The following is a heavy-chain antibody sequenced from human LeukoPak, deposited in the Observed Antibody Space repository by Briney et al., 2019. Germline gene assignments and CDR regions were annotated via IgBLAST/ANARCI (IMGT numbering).Heavy chain of an antibody. D-gene: IGHD1-26*01. CDR3: ARGLREWELLGVSNFDY. V-gene: IGHV3-30-3*01. J-gene: IGHJ4*02. CDR1: GFTFSSYA. Sequence: GGSLRLSCAASGFTFSSYAMHWVRQAPGEGLGWVAVISYDGSNKYYADSVKGRFTISRDNSKNTLYLKMNSLRAEDTAVYYCARGLREWELLGVSNFDYWGQGTLVTVSS. CDR2: ISYDGSNK.